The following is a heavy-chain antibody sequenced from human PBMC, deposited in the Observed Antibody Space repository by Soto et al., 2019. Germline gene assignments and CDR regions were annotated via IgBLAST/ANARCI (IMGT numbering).Heavy chain of an antibody. J-gene: IGHJ6*02. CDR1: GGSFSGYY. V-gene: IGHV4-34*01. D-gene: IGHD6-6*01. CDR2: INHSGST. CDR3: ARGWSSSPRYYYYYGMDV. Sequence: NPSETLSLTCAVYGGSFSGYYWSWIRQPPGKGLEWIGEINHSGSTNYNPSLESRVTISVDTSKNQFSLKLSSVTAADTAVYYCARGWSSSPRYYYYYGMDVWGQGPRSPSP.